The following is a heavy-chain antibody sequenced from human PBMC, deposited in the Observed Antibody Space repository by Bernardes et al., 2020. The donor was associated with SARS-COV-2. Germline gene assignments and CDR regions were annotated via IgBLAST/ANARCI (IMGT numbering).Heavy chain of an antibody. Sequence: SETLSLTCTVSGGSISSYYWSWIRQPPGKGLEWIGYIYYSGSTNYNPSLKSRVTISVDTSKNQFSLKLSSVTAADTAVYYCARGGQGDGYNYSDAFDIWGQGTMVTVSS. CDR3: ARGGQGDGYNYSDAFDI. CDR1: GGSISSYY. V-gene: IGHV4-59*01. D-gene: IGHD5-12*01. CDR2: IYYSGST. J-gene: IGHJ3*02.